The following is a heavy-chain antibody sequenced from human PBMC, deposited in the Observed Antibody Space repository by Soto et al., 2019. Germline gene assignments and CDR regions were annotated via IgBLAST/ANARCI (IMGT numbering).Heavy chain of an antibody. CDR3: AHKRGYYDFWSGYAP. D-gene: IGHD3-3*01. J-gene: IGHJ5*02. Sequence: QITLKESGPTLVKPTQTLTLTCTFSGFSLSTSGVGVGWIRQPPGKALEWLALIYWDDDKRYSPSLKSRLTTAKDPSKHQVVLTMTNMDPVDTATYYCAHKRGYYDFWSGYAPWGQGTLVTVSS. V-gene: IGHV2-5*02. CDR2: IYWDDDK. CDR1: GFSLSTSGVG.